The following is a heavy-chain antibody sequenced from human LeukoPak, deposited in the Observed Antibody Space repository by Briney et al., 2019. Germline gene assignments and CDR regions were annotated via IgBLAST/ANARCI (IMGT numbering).Heavy chain of an antibody. J-gene: IGHJ5*02. CDR3: ARFGTGPRRGGTNWFDP. D-gene: IGHD1-7*01. V-gene: IGHV4-59*01. CDR2: IYYSEST. CDR1: GGSFSGYY. Sequence: SETLSLTCAVYGGSFSGYYWSWIRQPPGKGLEWIGYIYYSESTNYNPSLKSRVTISVDTSKNQFSLKLSSVTAADTAVYYCARFGTGPRRGGTNWFDPWGQGTLVTVSS.